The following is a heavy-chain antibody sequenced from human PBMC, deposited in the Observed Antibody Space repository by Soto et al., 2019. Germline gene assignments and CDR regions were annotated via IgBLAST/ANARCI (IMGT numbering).Heavy chain of an antibody. J-gene: IGHJ4*02. CDR2: IYYSGST. Sequence: SETLSLTCTVSGGSISSYYWSWIRQPPGKGLEWIGYIYYSGSTNYNPSLKSRVTISVDTSKNQFSLKLSSVTAADTAVYYCARGMGPVGAIAILDYWGQGTLVTVS. V-gene: IGHV4-59*01. D-gene: IGHD1-26*01. CDR1: GGSISSYY. CDR3: ARGMGPVGAIAILDY.